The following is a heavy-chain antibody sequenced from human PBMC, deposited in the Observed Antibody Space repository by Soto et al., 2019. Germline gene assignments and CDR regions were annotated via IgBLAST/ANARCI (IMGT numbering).Heavy chain of an antibody. CDR3: GRLRMYTFGTYYRFIDY. J-gene: IGHJ4*02. CDR1: GGSIINYY. CDR2: IFYNAST. V-gene: IGHV4-59*01. Sequence: SETLSLTCTVSGGSIINYYWSWIRQSTGGGLEYIGYIFYNASTNYNPSLKSRVSISVDTSKSQFSLRLSSVSAADTAVYYCGRLRMYTFGTYYRFIDYWGQGTLVTVSS. D-gene: IGHD3-10*01.